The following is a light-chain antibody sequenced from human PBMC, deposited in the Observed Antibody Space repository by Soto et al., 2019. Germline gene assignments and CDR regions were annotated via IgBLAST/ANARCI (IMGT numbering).Light chain of an antibody. Sequence: QSVLTQSPSASASLGASVKLTCTLTSGHRSYAIAWHQQQPEKGPRYLMKLNSDGSHSKGDGIPDHFSGSSSGAERYLTISSLQSEDEADYYCQTWGTGIVVFGGGTKLTVL. CDR3: QTWGTGIVV. CDR2: LNSDGSH. V-gene: IGLV4-69*01. J-gene: IGLJ2*01. CDR1: SGHRSYA.